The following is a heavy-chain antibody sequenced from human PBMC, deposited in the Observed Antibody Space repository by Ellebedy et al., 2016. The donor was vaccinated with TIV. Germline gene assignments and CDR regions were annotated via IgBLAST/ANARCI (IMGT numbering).Heavy chain of an antibody. J-gene: IGHJ4*02. CDR1: GFTFADYA. CDR2: ISWNSGSI. V-gene: IGHV3-9*01. Sequence: GGSLRLSXAASGFTFADYAMHWVRQAPGKGLEWVSGISWNSGSIGYADSVKGRFTISRDNAKNSLYLQMNSLRAEDTALYYCAKDSGYSGYDRFDYWGQGNLVTVSS. D-gene: IGHD5-12*01. CDR3: AKDSGYSGYDRFDY.